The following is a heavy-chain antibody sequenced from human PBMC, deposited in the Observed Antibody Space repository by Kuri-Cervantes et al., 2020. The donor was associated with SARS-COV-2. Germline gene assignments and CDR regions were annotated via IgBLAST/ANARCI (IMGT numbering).Heavy chain of an antibody. J-gene: IGHJ4*02. CDR2: ITHDGVRI. D-gene: IGHD3-16*02. CDR1: GLTFSSSA. V-gene: IGHV3-23*01. CDR3: VRWDRYAF. Sequence: GESLKISCAASGLTFSSSAMSWVRQAPGKGLEWVSHITHDGVRIDYADSVKGRFIISRDNSKDTLFLQMNSLRAEDTAVYFCVRWDRYAFWGQGTLVTVSS.